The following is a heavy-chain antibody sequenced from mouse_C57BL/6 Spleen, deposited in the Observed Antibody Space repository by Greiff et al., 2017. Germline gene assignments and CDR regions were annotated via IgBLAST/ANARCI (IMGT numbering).Heavy chain of an antibody. CDR2: INPGSGGT. J-gene: IGHJ2*01. V-gene: IGHV1-54*01. CDR1: GYAFTNYL. CDR3: ARSITTVVADFDD. Sequence: QVQLQQSGAELVRPGTSVKVSCKASGYAFTNYLIEWVKQRPGQGLEWIGVINPGSGGTNYNEKFKGKATLTADKSSSTAYMQLSSLTSEDSEVYFCARSITTVVADFDDWGKGTTLTVSS. D-gene: IGHD1-1*01.